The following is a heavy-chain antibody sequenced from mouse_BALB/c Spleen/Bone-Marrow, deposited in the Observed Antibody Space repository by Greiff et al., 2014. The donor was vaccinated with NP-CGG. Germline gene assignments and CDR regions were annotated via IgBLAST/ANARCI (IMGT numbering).Heavy chain of an antibody. D-gene: IGHD2-1*01. V-gene: IGHV5-6*01. CDR1: GFTFSKYG. Sequence: VQLKESGGDLVKPGGSLKLSCAASGFTFSKYGTSWVRQTPDKRLEWVANISSGGSYTYYPDSVKGRFTISRDNAKNTLYLQMSSLKSEDTAMYYCARQYGNFGVMDYWGQGTSVTVSS. J-gene: IGHJ4*01. CDR3: ARQYGNFGVMDY. CDR2: ISSGGSYT.